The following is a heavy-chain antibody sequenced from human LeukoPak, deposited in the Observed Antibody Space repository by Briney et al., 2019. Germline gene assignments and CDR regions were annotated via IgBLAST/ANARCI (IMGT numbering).Heavy chain of an antibody. D-gene: IGHD6-19*01. CDR3: AKDKSGGWYGGYYFDY. Sequence: GGSLRLSCAASGFTFSSYAMSWVRQAPGKGLEWVSAISGSGGSTYYADSVKGRFTISRDNSKNTLYLQMNSLRAEDTAVYYCAKDKSGGWYGGYYFDYWGQGTLVTVSS. V-gene: IGHV3-23*01. CDR2: ISGSGGST. CDR1: GFTFSSYA. J-gene: IGHJ4*02.